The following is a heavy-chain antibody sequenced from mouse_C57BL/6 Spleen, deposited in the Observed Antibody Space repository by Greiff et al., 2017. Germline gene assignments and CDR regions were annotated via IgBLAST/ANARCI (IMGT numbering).Heavy chain of an antibody. V-gene: IGHV1-54*01. CDR2: INPGSGGT. Sequence: VQVVESGAELVRPGTSVKVSCKASGYAFNNYLIEWVKQRPGQGLEWIGVINPGSGGTKYNEKFKGKATLTADKSSSTAYMQLSSLTSEDSAVYFCARGTAQATSWFAYWGQGTLVTVSA. D-gene: IGHD3-2*02. CDR3: ARGTAQATSWFAY. J-gene: IGHJ3*01. CDR1: GYAFNNYL.